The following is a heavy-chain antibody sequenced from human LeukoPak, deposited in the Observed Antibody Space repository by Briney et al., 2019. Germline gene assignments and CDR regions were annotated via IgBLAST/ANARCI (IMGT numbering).Heavy chain of an antibody. J-gene: IGHJ4*02. Sequence: GGSLRLSCAASGFTFSSYWMSWVRQAPGKGLEWVANIKQDGSEKYYVDSVKGRFTISRDNAKNSLYLQMNSLRAEDTAVYYCARGDYGGNSLASHRYYFDYWGQGTLVTVSS. CDR2: IKQDGSEK. CDR3: ARGDYGGNSLASHRYYFDY. D-gene: IGHD4-23*01. V-gene: IGHV3-7*01. CDR1: GFTFSSYW.